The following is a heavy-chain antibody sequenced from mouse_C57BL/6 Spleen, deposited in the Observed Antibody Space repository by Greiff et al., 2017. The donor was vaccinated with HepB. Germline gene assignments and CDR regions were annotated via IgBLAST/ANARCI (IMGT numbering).Heavy chain of an antibody. CDR3: TLSPITTVVAPHY. J-gene: IGHJ2*01. CDR1: GFNIKDYY. V-gene: IGHV14-1*01. D-gene: IGHD1-1*01. CDR2: IDPEDGDT. Sequence: VQLQQSGAELVRPGASVKLSCTASGFNIKDYYMHWVKQRPEQGLEWIGRIDPEDGDTEYAPKFQGKATMTADTSSNTAYLQLSSLTSEDTAVYYCTLSPITTVVAPHYWGQGTTLTVSS.